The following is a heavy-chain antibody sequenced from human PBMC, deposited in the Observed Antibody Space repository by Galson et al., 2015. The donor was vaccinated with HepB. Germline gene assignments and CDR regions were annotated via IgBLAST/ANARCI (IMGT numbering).Heavy chain of an antibody. Sequence: SLRLSCAASGFTFSSYSMNWVRQAPGKGLEWVSSISSSSSYIYYADSVKGRFTISRDNAKNSLYLQMNSLRAEDTAVYYCARSPLTGYSSSWYLPEGMDVWGQGTTVTVSS. CDR1: GFTFSSYS. J-gene: IGHJ6*02. D-gene: IGHD6-13*01. CDR3: ARSPLTGYSSSWYLPEGMDV. CDR2: ISSSSSYI. V-gene: IGHV3-21*01.